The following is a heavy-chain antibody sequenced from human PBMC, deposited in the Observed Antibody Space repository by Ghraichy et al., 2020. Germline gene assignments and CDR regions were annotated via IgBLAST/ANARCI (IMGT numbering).Heavy chain of an antibody. CDR1: GFTFSSYA. CDR2: ISYDGSNK. D-gene: IGHD3-10*01. CDR3: ARDGTAFNYYGSGYGMDV. J-gene: IGHJ6*02. Sequence: GGSLRLSCAASGFTFSSYAMHWVRQAPGKGLEWVAVISYDGSNKYYADSMKGRFTISRDNSKNTLYLQMNSLRAEDTAVYYCARDGTAFNYYGSGYGMDVWGQGTTVTVSS. V-gene: IGHV3-30-3*01.